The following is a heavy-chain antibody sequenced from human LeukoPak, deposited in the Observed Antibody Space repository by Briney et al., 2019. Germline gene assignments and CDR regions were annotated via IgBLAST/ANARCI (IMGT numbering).Heavy chain of an antibody. CDR3: ATDQPARPPIIHHYDGMDV. CDR1: GFIFSSYW. J-gene: IGHJ6*02. D-gene: IGHD2-2*01. CDR2: IKQDGNEK. Sequence: GGPRRLSCAASGFIFSSYWMSWLRQAPGERLERVANIKQDGNEKYYLDSVKRRFTITTDISTNTLYLQLGSLRAEDTAVYYCATDQPARPPIIHHYDGMDVWGQGTTVTVSS. V-gene: IGHV3-7*01.